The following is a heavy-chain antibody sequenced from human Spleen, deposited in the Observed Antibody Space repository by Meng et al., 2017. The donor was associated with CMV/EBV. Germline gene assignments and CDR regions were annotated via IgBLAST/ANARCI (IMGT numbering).Heavy chain of an antibody. J-gene: IGHJ4*02. CDR3: AREDGSYFPLLDY. CDR1: GFSFSNFV. CDR2: IRDVADNE. Sequence: GGSLRLSCAASGFSFSNFVMHWVRQAPGKGLEWVASIRDVADNEYYIDSVKGRFTISRDNSKNTLYLQMNSLRVEDTAVYYCAREDGSYFPLLDYWGQGTLVTVSS. D-gene: IGHD1-26*01. V-gene: IGHV3-30*02.